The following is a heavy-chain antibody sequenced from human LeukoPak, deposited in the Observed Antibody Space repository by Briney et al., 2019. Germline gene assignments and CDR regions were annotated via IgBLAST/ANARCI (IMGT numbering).Heavy chain of an antibody. CDR2: INPSGGST. D-gene: IGHD1-26*01. Sequence: ASVKVSCKASGYTFTSYYMHWVRQAPGQGLEWMGIINPSGGSTSYAQKFQGRVTMTRNTSISTAYMELSSLRSEDTAVYYCARLVGATDFDYWGQGTLVTVSS. CDR3: ARLVGATDFDY. J-gene: IGHJ4*02. CDR1: GYTFTSYY. V-gene: IGHV1-46*01.